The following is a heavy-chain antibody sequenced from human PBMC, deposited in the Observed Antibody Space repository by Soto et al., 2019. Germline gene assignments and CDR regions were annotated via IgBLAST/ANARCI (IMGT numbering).Heavy chain of an antibody. CDR2: IIPMFGIT. J-gene: IGHJ4*02. CDR3: AIDRGYGLVN. D-gene: IGHD5-18*01. Sequence: QVQLVQSGAEVKKPGSSLKVSCKVSGGSFSSYGFNWVRQAPGQGLEWMGGIIPMFGITNHTQKFQDRMTISAEASTSTAYMQLSTLGSDDRARYYIAIDRGYGLVNWGQGNLVTVSS. V-gene: IGHV1-69*12. CDR1: GGSFSSYG.